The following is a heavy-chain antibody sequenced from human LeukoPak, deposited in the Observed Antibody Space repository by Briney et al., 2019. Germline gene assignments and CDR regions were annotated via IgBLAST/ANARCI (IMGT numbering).Heavy chain of an antibody. J-gene: IGHJ4*02. Sequence: GGSLRLSCAASGFNFRDSGMHWVRQAPGKGLEWVAVMWNDGITGKYADSVRGRFSVSRDNSKNTVYLQMDSRRADDTSVYYCARDGSGWSSDYWGQGTLVTVSS. CDR3: ARDGSGWSSDY. V-gene: IGHV3-33*01. D-gene: IGHD6-19*01. CDR2: MWNDGITG. CDR1: GFNFRDSG.